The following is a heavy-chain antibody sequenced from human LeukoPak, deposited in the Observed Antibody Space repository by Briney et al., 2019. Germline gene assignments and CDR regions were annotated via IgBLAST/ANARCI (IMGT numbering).Heavy chain of an antibody. CDR1: GGSFSGYY. CDR3: ARGSTIFGVVMRWFDP. Sequence: SETLSLTCAVYGGSFSGYYWSWIRQPPGKGLEWIGEINRSGSTNYNPSLKSRVTISVDTSKNQFSLKLSSVTAADTAVYYCARGSTIFGVVMRWFDPWGQGTLVTVSS. D-gene: IGHD3-3*01. CDR2: INRSGST. V-gene: IGHV4-34*01. J-gene: IGHJ5*02.